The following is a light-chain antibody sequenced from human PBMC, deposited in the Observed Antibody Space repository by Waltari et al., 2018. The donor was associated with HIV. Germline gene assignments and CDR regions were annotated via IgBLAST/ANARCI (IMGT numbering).Light chain of an antibody. CDR3: QQSYSTPRT. J-gene: IGKJ2*01. CDR1: QTISSY. Sequence: DIQMTQSPSSLSASVGERVTITCRVSQTISSYLNWYQQKPGKAPNLLIYAASSLQSGVPSRFSGSGSGTDFTLTISSLQPEDFATYFCQQSYSTPRTFGQGTKLEIK. CDR2: AAS. V-gene: IGKV1-39*01.